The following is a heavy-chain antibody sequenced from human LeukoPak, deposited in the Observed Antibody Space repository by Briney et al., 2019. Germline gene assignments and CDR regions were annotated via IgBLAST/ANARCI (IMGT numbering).Heavy chain of an antibody. CDR1: GGSFSGYY. CDR3: ARGEGNVVVVLAATNWFDP. CDR2: INHSGST. Sequence: SETLSLTCAVYGGSFSGYYWSWIRQPPGKGLEWIGEINHSGSTNYNPSLKSRVTISVDTSKNQFSLKLSSVTAADTAVYYCARGEGNVVVVLAATNWFDPWGQGTLVIVSS. D-gene: IGHD2-2*01. J-gene: IGHJ5*02. V-gene: IGHV4-34*01.